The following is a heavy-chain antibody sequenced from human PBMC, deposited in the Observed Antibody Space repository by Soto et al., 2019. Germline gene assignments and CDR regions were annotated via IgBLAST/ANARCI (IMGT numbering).Heavy chain of an antibody. J-gene: IGHJ6*02. D-gene: IGHD3-3*02. V-gene: IGHV1-69*12. CDR1: GGSFRTNA. CDR3: ARDKDRQQLGGNYYYIMDV. Sequence: QVQLVQSGAEVKKPGSSVKISCKASGGSFRTNAFSWVRQAPGQGLEWMGGIIPIFPTPDYAQKYQGRVTITADESTTTTYMELSSLRSEDTATYYCARDKDRQQLGGNYYYIMDVWGQGTTVTVSS. CDR2: IIPIFPTP.